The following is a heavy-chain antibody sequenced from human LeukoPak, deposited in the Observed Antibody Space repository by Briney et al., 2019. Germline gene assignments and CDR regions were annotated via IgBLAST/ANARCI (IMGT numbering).Heavy chain of an antibody. J-gene: IGHJ4*02. CDR1: GGSFSGYY. V-gene: IGHV4-34*01. D-gene: IGHD3-16*01. Sequence: PSETLSLTCAVYGGSFSGYYWSWIRQPPGKGLEWIGEINHSGSANYNPSLMSRVTISVDTSKNQFSLKLSSVTAADTAVYYCARGNYDYVWGGIDYWGQGTLVTVSS. CDR2: INHSGSA. CDR3: ARGNYDYVWGGIDY.